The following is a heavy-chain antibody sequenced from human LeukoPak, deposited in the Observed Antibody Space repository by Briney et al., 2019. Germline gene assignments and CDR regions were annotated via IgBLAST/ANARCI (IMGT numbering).Heavy chain of an antibody. CDR3: ARVITMIVEYYFDY. D-gene: IGHD3-22*01. Sequence: ASVKVCCKASGYIFTASYIHWVRQAPGQGLVWMGWINPNSGGTKYAQTFQGRVTMTRDTSINTASMELSRLRSDDTAVYYCARVITMIVEYYFDYWGQGTLVTVSS. J-gene: IGHJ4*02. CDR2: INPNSGGT. V-gene: IGHV1-2*02. CDR1: GYIFTASY.